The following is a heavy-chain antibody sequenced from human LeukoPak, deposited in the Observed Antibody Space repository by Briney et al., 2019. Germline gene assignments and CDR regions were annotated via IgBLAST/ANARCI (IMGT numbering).Heavy chain of an antibody. V-gene: IGHV4-34*01. CDR3: ARGGSGSSY. J-gene: IGHJ4*02. CDR1: GRSFSGYY. CDR2: IYHSGSP. D-gene: IGHD3-10*01. Sequence: SETLSLTCAVYGRSFSGYYWSWIRQPPGKGLEWIGNIYHSGSPYYNPSLKSRVTISVDTSKNQFSLKLTSVTAADTAVYYCARGGSGSSYWGQGTLVTVSS.